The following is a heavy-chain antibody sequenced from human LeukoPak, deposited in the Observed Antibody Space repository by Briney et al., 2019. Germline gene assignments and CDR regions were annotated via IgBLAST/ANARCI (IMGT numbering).Heavy chain of an antibody. D-gene: IGHD2/OR15-2a*01. CDR1: GGSFSGYY. CDR3: ARSFLDYYYYMDV. V-gene: IGHV4-34*01. J-gene: IGHJ6*03. CDR2: INHSGST. Sequence: SETLSLTCAVYGGSFSGYYWSWIRQPPGKGLEWIGEINHSGSTNYNPSLTSRITISVDTAKNQFSLKLSSGTAADTAVYYCARSFLDYYYYMDVWGKGTTVTVSS.